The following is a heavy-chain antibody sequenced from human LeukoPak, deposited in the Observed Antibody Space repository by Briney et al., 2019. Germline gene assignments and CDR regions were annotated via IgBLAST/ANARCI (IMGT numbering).Heavy chain of an antibody. CDR2: IKQDGSEK. Sequence: PGGSLRLSCAASGFTFSSYWMSWVRQAPGKGLEWVANIKQDGSEKYYVDSVKGRFTISRDNAKNSLYLQMDSLRAEDTAVYYCARGSSGYYYNYYGMDVWGQGTTVTVSS. CDR1: GFTFSSYW. V-gene: IGHV3-7*01. J-gene: IGHJ6*02. CDR3: ARGSSGYYYNYYGMDV. D-gene: IGHD3-22*01.